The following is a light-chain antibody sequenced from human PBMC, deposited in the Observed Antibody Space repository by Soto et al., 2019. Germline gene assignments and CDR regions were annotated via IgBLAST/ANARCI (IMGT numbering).Light chain of an antibody. CDR3: SSYSSSSTYV. CDR2: DVR. V-gene: IGLV2-14*01. J-gene: IGLJ1*01. CDR1: SIVVVDYNY. Sequence: QPALTQPPPVSGSPGQSTPISCPGTSIVVVDYNYVSWYQQHPGKTPILMIYDVRNRRSGVSNRFSGSTSGNTASLTISLLQADDEADYYCSSYSSSSTYVFGTGTKVTVL.